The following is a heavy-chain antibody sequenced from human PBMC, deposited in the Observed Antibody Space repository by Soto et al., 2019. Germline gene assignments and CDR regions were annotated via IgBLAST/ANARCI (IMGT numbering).Heavy chain of an antibody. J-gene: IGHJ4*02. CDR2: IYYSGST. CDR3: ARDATYGSGSYSDY. CDR1: GGSISSGGYY. Sequence: QVQLQESGPGLVKPSQTLSLTCTVSGGSISSGGYYWSWIRQHPGKGLEWIGYIYYSGSTYYNPSLRSRVTXXVXTSXHQLTLKLSSVTAADTAVYYCARDATYGSGSYSDYWGQGTLVTVSS. V-gene: IGHV4-31*03. D-gene: IGHD3-10*01.